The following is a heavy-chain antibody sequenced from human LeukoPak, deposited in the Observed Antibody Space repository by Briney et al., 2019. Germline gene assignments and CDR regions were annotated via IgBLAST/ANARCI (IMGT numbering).Heavy chain of an antibody. Sequence: PSETLSLTCSISGGSISSSSYYWGWIRQPPGKGLEWIRSVYYSGSTYYNPSLKSRVTISVDTSKNQFSLKLSSVTAADTAVYYCARQPGSGSYDYWGQGTLVTVSS. V-gene: IGHV4-39*01. CDR3: ARQPGSGSYDY. CDR2: VYYSGST. D-gene: IGHD1-26*01. J-gene: IGHJ4*02. CDR1: GGSISSSSYY.